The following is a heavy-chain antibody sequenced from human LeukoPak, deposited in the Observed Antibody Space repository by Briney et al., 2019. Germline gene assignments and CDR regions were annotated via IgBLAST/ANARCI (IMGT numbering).Heavy chain of an antibody. Sequence: SGGSIXSYYWSWIRQPPGKGLEWIGYIYYSGSTNYNPSLKSRVTISVDTSKNQFSLKLSSVTAADTAVYYCARGPGGYYYYYYMDVWGKGTTVTVSS. CDR3: ARGPGGYYYYYYMDV. D-gene: IGHD3-10*01. CDR1: GGSIXSYY. CDR2: IYYSGST. J-gene: IGHJ6*03. V-gene: IGHV4-59*01.